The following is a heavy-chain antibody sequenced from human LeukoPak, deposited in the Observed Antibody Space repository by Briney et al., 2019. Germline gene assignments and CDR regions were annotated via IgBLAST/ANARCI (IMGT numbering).Heavy chain of an antibody. D-gene: IGHD6-19*01. V-gene: IGHV4-59*08. CDR2: IYYSGST. J-gene: IGHJ4*02. Sequence: SETLSLTCTVSGGSMSPYHWGWIRQPPGKGLEWTGYIYYSGSTNYNPSLKSRVTISVDTSKNQFSLKLSSVTAADTAIYYCARAVSGRFDHWGQGTLVTVSS. CDR3: ARAVSGRFDH. CDR1: GGSMSPYH.